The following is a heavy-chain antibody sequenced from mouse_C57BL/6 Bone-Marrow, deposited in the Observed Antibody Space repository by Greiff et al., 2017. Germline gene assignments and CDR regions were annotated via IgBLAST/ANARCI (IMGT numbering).Heavy chain of an antibody. J-gene: IGHJ3*01. V-gene: IGHV1-7*01. Sequence: VQLQQSGAELVKPGASVKLSCKASGYTFTSYWMHWVKQRPGQGLEWIGYINPSSGYTKYNQKFKDKATLTADKSSSTAYMQLSSLAYDDSEFYYSSSDYGYSSSFAYWGQGTLVTVSA. CDR3: SSDYGYSSSFAY. CDR1: GYTFTSYW. D-gene: IGHD1-1*01. CDR2: INPSSGYT.